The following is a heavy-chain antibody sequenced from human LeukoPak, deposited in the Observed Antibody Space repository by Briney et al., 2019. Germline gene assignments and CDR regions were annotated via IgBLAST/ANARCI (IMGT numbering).Heavy chain of an antibody. V-gene: IGHV3-23*01. D-gene: IGHD4-17*01. Sequence: PGESLRLSCAASGFTFSSNAMSWDRQAPGKGLEWVSAISGSGGSTYYADSVKGRFTISRDNSKNTLYLQMNSLRAEDTAVYYCAKDRAGDYYFDYWGQGTLVTVSS. CDR3: AKDRAGDYYFDY. J-gene: IGHJ4*02. CDR1: GFTFSSNA. CDR2: ISGSGGST.